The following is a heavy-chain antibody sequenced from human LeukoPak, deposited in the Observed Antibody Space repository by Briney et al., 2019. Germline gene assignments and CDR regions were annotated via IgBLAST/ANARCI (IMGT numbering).Heavy chain of an antibody. J-gene: IGHJ2*01. CDR1: GFTFSSYW. V-gene: IGHV3-23*01. Sequence: GGSLRLSCAASGFTFSSYWMHWVRQAPGKGLEWVSVIMGSGGSTNHADSVKGRFTISRDNSKNTLYLQMNSLRAEDTAVYYCAKVWTPIVGWFGDPPSYFDLWGRGTLVTVSS. D-gene: IGHD3-10*01. CDR3: AKVWTPIVGWFGDPPSYFDL. CDR2: IMGSGGST.